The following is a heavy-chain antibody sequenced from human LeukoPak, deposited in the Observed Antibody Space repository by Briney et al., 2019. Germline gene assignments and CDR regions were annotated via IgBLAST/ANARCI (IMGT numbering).Heavy chain of an antibody. V-gene: IGHV4-59*01. J-gene: IGHJ4*02. CDR3: AADGGNGAFDY. Sequence: PSETLSITCTVSGDSISNYYWSWIRQPPGKGLEWIAYSGSTNYNPSLKSRVTISVDTSKNQISLKLRSVTAADTAVYSCAADGGNGAFDYWGQGTLVTVSS. CDR1: GDSISNYY. CDR2: SGST. D-gene: IGHD4-23*01.